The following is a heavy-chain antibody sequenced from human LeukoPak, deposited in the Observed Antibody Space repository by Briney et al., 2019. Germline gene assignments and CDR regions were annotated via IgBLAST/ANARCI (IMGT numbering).Heavy chain of an antibody. D-gene: IGHD1-26*01. CDR2: ISYDGSNK. CDR1: GFTFSDYA. J-gene: IGHJ5*02. CDR3: ARRGWFDP. Sequence: TGGSLRLSCAASGFTFSDYAMHWVRQAPGKGLEWVAVISYDGSNKYYADSVKGRLTISRDNAKNSLYLQMNSLRAEDTAVYYCARRGWFDPWGQGTLVTVSS. V-gene: IGHV3-30-3*01.